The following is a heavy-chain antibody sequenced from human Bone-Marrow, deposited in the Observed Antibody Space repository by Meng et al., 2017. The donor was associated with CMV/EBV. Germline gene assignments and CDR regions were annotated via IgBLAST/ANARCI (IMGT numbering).Heavy chain of an antibody. CDR1: RFTFSRYS. CDR3: ARGQVQCSTINCHDYRFSGMDV. CDR2: IKEDGSEK. Sequence: GESLKISCAASRFTFSRYSMSWVRQAPGKGLEWVANIKEDGSEKHYVDSVKGRFTISRDNAKNSLYLQMNSLRAEDTAVYYCARGQVQCSTINCHDYRFSGMDVWGQGTTVTVS. J-gene: IGHJ6*02. V-gene: IGHV3-7*01. D-gene: IGHD2/OR15-2a*01.